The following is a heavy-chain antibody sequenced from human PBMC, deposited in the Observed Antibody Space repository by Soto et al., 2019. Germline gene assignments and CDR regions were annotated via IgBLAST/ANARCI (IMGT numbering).Heavy chain of an antibody. D-gene: IGHD2-15*01. CDR2: INPSGGST. Sequence: ASVKVSCKASGYTFTSYYMHWVRQAPGQGLEWMGIINPSGGSTSYAQKFQGRVTMTRDTSTSTVYMELSSPRSEDTALYYCARDYCSGGSCDPEGAFDIWGQGTMVT. J-gene: IGHJ3*02. V-gene: IGHV1-46*03. CDR3: ARDYCSGGSCDPEGAFDI. CDR1: GYTFTSYY.